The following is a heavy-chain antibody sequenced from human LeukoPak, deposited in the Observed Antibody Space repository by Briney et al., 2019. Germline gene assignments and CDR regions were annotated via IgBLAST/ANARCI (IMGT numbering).Heavy chain of an antibody. CDR1: GFTFSSYG. D-gene: IGHD2-2*01. CDR3: ARDCRSRWDPTAYYFDY. Sequence: GRSLRLSCAASGFTFSSYGMHWVRQAPGKGLEWVAVISYDGSNKYYADSVKGRFTISRDNSKNTLYLQMNSLRAEDTAVYYCARDCRSRWDPTAYYFDYWGQGTLVTVSS. CDR2: ISYDGSNK. V-gene: IGHV3-30*03. J-gene: IGHJ4*02.